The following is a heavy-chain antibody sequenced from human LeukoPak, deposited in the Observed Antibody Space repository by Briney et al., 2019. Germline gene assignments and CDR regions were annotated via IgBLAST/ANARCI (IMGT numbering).Heavy chain of an antibody. J-gene: IGHJ4*02. CDR3: ARRVRGVIPRFDY. CDR1: GYTFTSYD. D-gene: IGHD3-10*01. CDR2: MDPNSGNT. Sequence: ASVKVSCKASGYTFTSYDINWVRQATGQGLEWMGWMDPNSGNTGYAQKFQGRVTMTRNTSISTAYMELSSLRSEDTAVYYCARRVRGVIPRFDYWGQGTLVTVSS. V-gene: IGHV1-8*01.